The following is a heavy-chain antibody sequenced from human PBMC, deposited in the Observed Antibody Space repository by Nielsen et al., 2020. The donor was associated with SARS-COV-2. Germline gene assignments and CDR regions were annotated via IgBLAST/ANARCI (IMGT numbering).Heavy chain of an antibody. CDR3: ARDRSLRYFDWLEYDAFDI. Sequence: GGSLRLSCAASGFTFSSYAMHWVRQAPGKGLEWVAVISYDGSNKYYADSVKGRFTISRDNAKNSLYLQMNSLRAEDTAVYYCARDRSLRYFDWLEYDAFDIWGQGTMVTVSS. CDR1: GFTFSSYA. V-gene: IGHV3-30-3*01. D-gene: IGHD3-9*01. CDR2: ISYDGSNK. J-gene: IGHJ3*02.